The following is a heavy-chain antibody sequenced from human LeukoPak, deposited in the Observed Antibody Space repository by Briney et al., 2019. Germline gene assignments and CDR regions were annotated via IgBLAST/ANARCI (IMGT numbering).Heavy chain of an antibody. J-gene: IGHJ6*02. CDR2: IYYSGST. CDR3: ASLTSSSNGMDV. V-gene: IGHV4-59*01. Sequence: SETLSLTCTVSGGSISSYYWSWIRQPPGKGLEWIGCIYYSGSTNYNPSLKSRVTISVDTSKNQFSLKLSSVTAADTAVYYCASLTSSSNGMDVWGQGTTVTVSS. D-gene: IGHD3-9*01. CDR1: GGSISSYY.